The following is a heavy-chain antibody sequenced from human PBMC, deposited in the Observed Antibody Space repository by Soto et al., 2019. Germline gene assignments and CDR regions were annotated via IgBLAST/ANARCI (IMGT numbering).Heavy chain of an antibody. J-gene: IGHJ6*02. Sequence: QVQLVQSGAEMKKPGASVKVSCKASGHTLTNYQKHWLRLAPGHGIEWMGYIDGDSGDASYSQKFQDRITITRQTSANTAYMDLSSLTSEDTAVYYCARGRNLVVSMYCGLDLWGQGTTVTVSS. CDR1: GHTLTNYQ. V-gene: IGHV1-3*01. D-gene: IGHD1-1*01. CDR3: ARGRNLVVSMYCGLDL. CDR2: IDGDSGDA.